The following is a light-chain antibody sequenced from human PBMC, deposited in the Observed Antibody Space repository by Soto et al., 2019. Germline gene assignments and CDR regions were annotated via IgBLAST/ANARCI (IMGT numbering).Light chain of an antibody. CDR3: SSYTSSSTYV. CDR1: RSDVGSYNR. J-gene: IGLJ1*01. CDR2: EVS. V-gene: IGLV2-18*02. Sequence: SAPTQPPPLSRSPGQVVTISAPGTRSDVGSYNRVSWYQQPPGTAPKLMIYEVSNRPSGVPDRFSGSKSGNTAALTISGLQAEDEADYYCSSYTSSSTYVFGSGTKVTVL.